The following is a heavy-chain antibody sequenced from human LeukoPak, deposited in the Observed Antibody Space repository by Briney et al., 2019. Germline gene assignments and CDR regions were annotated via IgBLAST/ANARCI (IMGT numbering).Heavy chain of an antibody. CDR2: IYTRGST. CDR3: AALGVITTVSDH. D-gene: IGHD3-10*01. CDR1: GGSISDYY. Sequence: LETLSLTCTVSGGSISDYYWSWIRQPPGKGLEWIGYIYTRGSTDYNPSLKRRVIISADTSKNQFSLKMTSVTAADTAVYYCAALGVITTVSDHWGQGTLVTVSS. V-gene: IGHV4-4*09. J-gene: IGHJ4*02.